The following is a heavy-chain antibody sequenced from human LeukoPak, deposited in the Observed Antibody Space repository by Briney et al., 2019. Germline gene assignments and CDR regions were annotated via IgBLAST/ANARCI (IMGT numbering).Heavy chain of an antibody. CDR3: TRDEYGLASGPYYDY. J-gene: IGHJ4*02. Sequence: GRFIISRDDSTSIAYLQMNSLKTEDTAVYYCTRDEYGLASGPYYDYWGQGTLVTVSS. V-gene: IGHV3-49*02. D-gene: IGHD4-17*01.